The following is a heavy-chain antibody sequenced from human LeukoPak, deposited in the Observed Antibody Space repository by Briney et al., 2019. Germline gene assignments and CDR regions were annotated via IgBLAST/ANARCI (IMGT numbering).Heavy chain of an antibody. CDR1: GYTFTSYD. CDR2: MNPNSGNT. CDR3: ARAVWIAAAGRIGYYYMDV. Sequence: GASVKVSCKASGYTFTSYDINWVRQATGQGLEWMGWMNPNSGNTGYAQKFQGRVTITRNTSISTAYMELSSLRSEDTAVYYCARAVWIAAAGRIGYYYMDVWGKGTTVTVSS. J-gene: IGHJ6*03. D-gene: IGHD6-13*01. V-gene: IGHV1-8*03.